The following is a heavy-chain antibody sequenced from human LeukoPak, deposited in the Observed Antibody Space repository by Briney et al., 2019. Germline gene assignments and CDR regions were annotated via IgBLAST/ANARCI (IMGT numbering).Heavy chain of an antibody. Sequence: GGSLRLSCAASGFTFSDYYMSWIRQTPRKGLEWVSYISSSGSSIYCADSVKGRFTISRDNAKNSLYLQMNSLRAEDTAVYYCAKNWVASSWFNWFDPWGQGTLVTVSS. V-gene: IGHV3-11*01. D-gene: IGHD6-13*01. CDR3: AKNWVASSWFNWFDP. J-gene: IGHJ5*02. CDR1: GFTFSDYY. CDR2: ISSSGSSI.